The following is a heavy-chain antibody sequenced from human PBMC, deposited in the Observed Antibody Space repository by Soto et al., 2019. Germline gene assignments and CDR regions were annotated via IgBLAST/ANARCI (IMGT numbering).Heavy chain of an antibody. CDR2: IWSDGNNR. D-gene: IGHD1-1*01. CDR1: GFIFSNHG. J-gene: IGHJ4*02. V-gene: IGHV3-33*01. CDR3: VRGDNWNDEAXDY. Sequence: GGSLRLSCAASGFIFSNHGMHWVRQAPGKGLEWVAVIWSDGNNRYYADSVKGRFTISRDNSKNTLYLQMNSLRAEDTAVYYCVRGDNWNDEAXDYWGQGTLVTVSS.